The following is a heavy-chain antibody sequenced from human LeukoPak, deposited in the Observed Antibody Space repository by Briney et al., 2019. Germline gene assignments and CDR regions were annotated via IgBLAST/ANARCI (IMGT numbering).Heavy chain of an antibody. Sequence: PGGSLRLSCAASGFIFSDYILDWVRQAPGKGLEWVGRIRRKGQSYTTEYAASVKGRFTISRDDSKNSMYLHMNSLKTEDTAVYHCSRDGGEGGNSAFDIWGPGTMVTVSS. CDR2: IRRKGQSYTT. V-gene: IGHV3-72*01. CDR1: GFIFSDYI. J-gene: IGHJ3*02. D-gene: IGHD3-16*01. CDR3: SRDGGEGGNSAFDI.